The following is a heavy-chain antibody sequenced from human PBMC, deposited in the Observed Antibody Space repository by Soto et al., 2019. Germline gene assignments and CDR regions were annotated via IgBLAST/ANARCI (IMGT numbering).Heavy chain of an antibody. J-gene: IGHJ4*02. D-gene: IGHD6-13*01. V-gene: IGHV1-46*03. CDR1: GYTFTSYY. Sequence: QVQLVQSGAEVKKPGASVKVSCKASGYTFTSYYMHWVRQAPGQGLEWMGIINPSGGSTSYAQKLQGRVTMTRDTSTSTVDLELSSLRSEDTAVYYCARGGYSSSWRDYFDYWGQGTLVTVSS. CDR2: INPSGGST. CDR3: ARGGYSSSWRDYFDY.